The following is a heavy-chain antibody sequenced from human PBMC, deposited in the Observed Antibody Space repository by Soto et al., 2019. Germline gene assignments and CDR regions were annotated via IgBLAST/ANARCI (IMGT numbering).Heavy chain of an antibody. V-gene: IGHV3-33*01. CDR1: GFTFSSYG. CDR3: VRDGSGGDWRYFDY. J-gene: IGHJ4*02. Sequence: QVQLVESGGGVVQPGTSLRLSCAASGFTFSSYGMHWVRQAPGKGLEWVAVIWYDGITKYYGDSVKGRFTISRDNSKNTVYLQMNSLRVEDTAVYYCVRDGSGGDWRYFDYWGQGILVTISS. D-gene: IGHD2-21*02. CDR2: IWYDGITK.